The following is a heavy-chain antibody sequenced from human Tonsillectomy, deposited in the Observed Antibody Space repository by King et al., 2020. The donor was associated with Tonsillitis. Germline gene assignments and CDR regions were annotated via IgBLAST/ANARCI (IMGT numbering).Heavy chain of an antibody. Sequence: ITLKESGPTLVKPTQTLTLTCTFSGFSFSTSGVGVGWIRQPPGKALEWLALIYWNDEKTYSPFLKNRLTITKHTAKNQVVLTMTNMDPVDTATYYCAHRHPIEYNWSYGAFDIWGQGTMVTVSS. D-gene: IGHD1-7*01. J-gene: IGHJ3*02. CDR1: GFSFSTSGVG. CDR2: IYWNDEK. V-gene: IGHV2-5*01. CDR3: AHRHPIEYNWSYGAFDI.